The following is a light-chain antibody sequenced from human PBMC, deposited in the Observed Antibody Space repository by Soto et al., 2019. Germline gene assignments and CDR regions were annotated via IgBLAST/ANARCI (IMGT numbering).Light chain of an antibody. Sequence: EIVLTQSPGTLSLSPGDRATLSCRGSQSFISSRLAWYRQTPGQAPRLLIYGASSRATGIPDRFSGSGSGTDFTLTISRLEPEDFAVYYCQQYGSSPKTFGQGTRLEIK. CDR2: GAS. CDR1: QSFISSR. CDR3: QQYGSSPKT. V-gene: IGKV3-20*01. J-gene: IGKJ5*01.